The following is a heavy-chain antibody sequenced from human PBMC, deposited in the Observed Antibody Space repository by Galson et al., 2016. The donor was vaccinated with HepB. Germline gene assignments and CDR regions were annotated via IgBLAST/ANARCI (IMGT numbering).Heavy chain of an antibody. CDR2: MYYRGST. CDR3: ARHMYCSSDTCYGQFYYYGMDV. J-gene: IGHJ6*02. Sequence: SETLSLTCTVSVRSITSYYWSWIRQPPGKGLEWIGYMYYRGSTTYNPSLKSRFTISVDTSKNQFSLKMNSVTAADTAVYYCARHMYCSSDTCYGQFYYYGMDVWGQGTTVTVSS. D-gene: IGHD2-2*01. V-gene: IGHV4-59*08. CDR1: VRSITSYY.